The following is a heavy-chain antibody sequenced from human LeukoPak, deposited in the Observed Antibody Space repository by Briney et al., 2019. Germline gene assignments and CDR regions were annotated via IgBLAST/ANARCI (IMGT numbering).Heavy chain of an antibody. V-gene: IGHV1-18*01. CDR2: ISAYNGNT. D-gene: IGHD2-8*02. CDR1: GYTFTSYG. J-gene: IGHJ6*02. CDR3: AKMGGITGGYYYYGMDV. Sequence: ASVKVSCKASGYTFTSYGISWVRQAPGQGLEWMGWISAYNGNTNYAQKLQGRLTMTRDTAISTAYMELSSLRSEDTAVYYCAKMGGITGGYYYYGMDVWGPGTTVTVSS.